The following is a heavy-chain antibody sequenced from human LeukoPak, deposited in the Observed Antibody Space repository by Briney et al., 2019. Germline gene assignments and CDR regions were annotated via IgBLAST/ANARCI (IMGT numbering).Heavy chain of an antibody. J-gene: IGHJ4*02. D-gene: IGHD3-3*01. CDR1: GGTFSSYA. CDR3: ARDSMYYDFWSGPY. CDR2: IIPIFGTA. Sequence: SVKVSCKASGGTFSSYAISWVRQAPGQGLEWMGGIIPIFGTANYAQKFQGRVTITTDESASTAYMELSSLRSEDTAVYYCARDSMYYDFWSGPYWGQGTLVTVSS. V-gene: IGHV1-69*05.